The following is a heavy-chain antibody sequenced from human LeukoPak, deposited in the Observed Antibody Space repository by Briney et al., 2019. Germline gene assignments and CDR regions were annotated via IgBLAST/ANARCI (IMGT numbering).Heavy chain of an antibody. J-gene: IGHJ4*02. D-gene: IGHD5-12*01. CDR2: ISSSSSYI. Sequence: GGSLRLSCAASGFTFSSYSMNWVRQAPGKGLEWVSSISSSSSYIYYADSVKGRFTISRDNAKNSLYLQMNSLRAEDTAVYYCARDLEGGIVATTGYWGQGTLVTVSS. CDR3: ARDLEGGIVATTGY. CDR1: GFTFSSYS. V-gene: IGHV3-21*01.